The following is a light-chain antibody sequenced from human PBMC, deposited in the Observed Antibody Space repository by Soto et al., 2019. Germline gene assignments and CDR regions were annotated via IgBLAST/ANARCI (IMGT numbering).Light chain of an antibody. J-gene: IGLJ2*01. V-gene: IGLV2-8*01. CDR2: EVS. CDR3: SSYAGSNNLV. CDR1: SSDIGAYDY. Sequence: QSALTQPASLSGSPGQSITISCTGTSSDIGAYDYVSWFQQHPGKAPKLMISEVSKRPSGVPDRFSGSKSGNTASLTVSGLQAEDEADYYCSSYAGSNNLVFGGGTKVTVL.